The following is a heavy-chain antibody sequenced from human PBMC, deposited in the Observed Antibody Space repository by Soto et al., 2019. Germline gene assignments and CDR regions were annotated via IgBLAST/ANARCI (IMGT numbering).Heavy chain of an antibody. CDR1: GGSINSSPYY. CDR2: IEYSGST. D-gene: IGHD3-3*01. J-gene: IGHJ6*03. V-gene: IGHV4-39*01. Sequence: QLQLQESGPGLVKPSETLSLTCTVSGGSINSSPYYWGWIRQPPGKGLEWIGSIEYSGSTYYNPSLKSRLTISGDTSKKQFSLKLSSVTAADTAVYYCARQYRDVWSGSHYYYMDVWGKGTTVTVSS. CDR3: ARQYRDVWSGSHYYYMDV.